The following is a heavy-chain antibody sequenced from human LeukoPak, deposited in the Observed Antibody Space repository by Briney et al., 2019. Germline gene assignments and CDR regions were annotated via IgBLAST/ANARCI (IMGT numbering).Heavy chain of an antibody. V-gene: IGHV3-23*01. CDR1: GFTFSSCA. CDR2: ISGSGGST. CDR3: AKVRVSSGPTLIAVAGTFDY. J-gene: IGHJ4*02. D-gene: IGHD6-19*01. Sequence: PGGSLRLSCAASGFTFSSCAMSWVRQAPGKGLEWVSAISGSGGSTYYADSVKGRFTISRDNSKNTLYLQMNSLRAEDTAVYYCAKVRVSSGPTLIAVAGTFDYWGQGTLVTVSS.